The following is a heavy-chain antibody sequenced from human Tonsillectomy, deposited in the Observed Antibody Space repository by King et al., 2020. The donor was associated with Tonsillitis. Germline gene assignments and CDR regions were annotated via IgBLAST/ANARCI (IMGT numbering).Heavy chain of an antibody. D-gene: IGHD3-16*01. CDR3: AKDMSVTSLFDY. CDR2: IRYDGSNK. J-gene: IGHJ4*02. V-gene: IGHV3-30*02. CDR1: GFTFSSYG. Sequence: VQLVESGGGVVQPGGSLRLSCAASGFTFSSYGMHWVRQAPGKGLEWVAFIRYDGSNKYYADSVKGRFTISRDNSKNTLCLQMNSLRAEDTAVYYCAKDMSVTSLFDYWGQGTLVTVSS.